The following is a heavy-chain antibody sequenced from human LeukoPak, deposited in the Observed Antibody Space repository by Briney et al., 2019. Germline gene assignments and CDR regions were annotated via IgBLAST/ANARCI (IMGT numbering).Heavy chain of an antibody. CDR3: ARRGYYGSGSYYNN. J-gene: IGHJ4*02. Sequence: SETLSLTCPVSGGSISSYYWSWIRQPPGKGLEWIGYIYYTGSTNYNPSLKSRVTISVDTSKNQFSLKLSSVTAADTAVYYCARRGYYGSGSYYNNWGQGTLVTVSS. V-gene: IGHV4-59*12. CDR2: IYYTGST. CDR1: GGSISSYY. D-gene: IGHD3-10*01.